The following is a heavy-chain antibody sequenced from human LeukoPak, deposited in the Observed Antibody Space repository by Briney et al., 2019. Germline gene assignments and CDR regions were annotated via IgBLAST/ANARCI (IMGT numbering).Heavy chain of an antibody. CDR2: ISWNSGSI. CDR1: GFTFDDYA. V-gene: IGHV3-9*01. CDR3: ARDLTVTSTCWFDL. J-gene: IGHJ5*02. Sequence: GGSLRLSCAASGFTFDDYAMHWVRQAPGKGLEWVSGISWNSGSIGYADSVKGRFTISRDNAKNSLYLQMDNLGAEDTAVYYCARDLTVTSTCWFDLWGQGTLVTVSS. D-gene: IGHD4-11*01.